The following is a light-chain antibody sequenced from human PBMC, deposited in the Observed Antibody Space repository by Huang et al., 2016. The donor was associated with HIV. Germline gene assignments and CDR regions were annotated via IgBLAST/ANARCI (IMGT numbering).Light chain of an antibody. CDR3: QQYYSPPPMYT. Sequence: DIQMTQSPSSLFASVGDRVTITCRASQGITNSLAWYQQKPGTAPKLLIYYASRLESWVPSRFSGSGSGTDYTLTISSLQPEDFATYYCQQYYSPPPMYTFGQGTKLEIK. V-gene: IGKV1-NL1*01. CDR1: QGITNS. J-gene: IGKJ2*01. CDR2: YAS.